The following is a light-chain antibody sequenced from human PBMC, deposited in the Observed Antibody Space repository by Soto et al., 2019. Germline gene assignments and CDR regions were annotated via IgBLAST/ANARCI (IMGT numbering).Light chain of an antibody. J-gene: IGKJ2*02. V-gene: IGKV3-20*01. CDR1: QTVWSSY. CDR2: GAS. Sequence: EIVLTQSPGILSLSLGERATLSCRASQTVWSSYLAWFQHKPGQAPRLLIYGASRRATGIPDRFTGSGSGTDFTLTISRLEPEDFAVYYCHQYADSRTCGQGTKVEIK. CDR3: HQYADSRT.